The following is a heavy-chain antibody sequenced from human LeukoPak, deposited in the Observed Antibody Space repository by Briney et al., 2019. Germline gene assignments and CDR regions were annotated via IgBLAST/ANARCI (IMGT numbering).Heavy chain of an antibody. D-gene: IGHD1-26*01. Sequence: PSETLSLTCTVSGGSISSYYWSWIRQPPGKGLEWIGYIYYSGSTNYNPSLESRVTISVDTSKNQFSLKLSSVTAADTAVYYCAGVGATGGDAFDIWGQGTMVTVSS. CDR3: AGVGATGGDAFDI. CDR2: IYYSGST. V-gene: IGHV4-59*01. J-gene: IGHJ3*02. CDR1: GGSISSYY.